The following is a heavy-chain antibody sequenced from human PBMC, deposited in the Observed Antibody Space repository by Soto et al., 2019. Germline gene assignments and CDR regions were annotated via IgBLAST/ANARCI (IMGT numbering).Heavy chain of an antibody. CDR3: ARQGTGYTSEFDS. CDR1: GYIFTSYW. V-gene: IGHV5-51*01. Sequence: PGESLKISCKASGYIFTSYWIDWVRQTPGKGLEWMGVVYPGDSDIRYSPSFQGQVTISADKSIRTAYLQWSSLEASDTAIYYWARQGTGYTSEFDSWGQGPLVTFSS. J-gene: IGHJ4*02. D-gene: IGHD6-13*01. CDR2: VYPGDSDI.